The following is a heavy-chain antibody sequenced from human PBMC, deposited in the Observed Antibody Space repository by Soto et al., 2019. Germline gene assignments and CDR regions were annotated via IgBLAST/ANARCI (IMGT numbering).Heavy chain of an antibody. CDR2: INHSGST. Sequence: SETLSLTCAVYGGSFSGYYWSWIRQPPGKGLEWIGEINHSGSTNYNPSLKSRVTITVDTSKNQFSLKLSSVTAADTAFYYCARCPVVKYDFWSGYSPPKYYYMDVWGKGTTVTVSS. V-gene: IGHV4-34*01. CDR3: ARCPVVKYDFWSGYSPPKYYYMDV. J-gene: IGHJ6*03. D-gene: IGHD3-3*01. CDR1: GGSFSGYY.